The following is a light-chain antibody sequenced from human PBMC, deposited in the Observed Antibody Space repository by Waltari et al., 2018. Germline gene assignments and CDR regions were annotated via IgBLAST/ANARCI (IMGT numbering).Light chain of an antibody. V-gene: IGKV1-5*03. CDR1: QSISSW. Sequence: DIQMTQSPSTLSASVGDRVTITCRASQSISSWLAWYQQKPGKAPKLLIYKASSLESGVPSRFSGSGSGTEFTLTISRLQIEDFAIYYCQQSYSRPYTFGQGTRLEIK. J-gene: IGKJ2*01. CDR2: KAS. CDR3: QQSYSRPYT.